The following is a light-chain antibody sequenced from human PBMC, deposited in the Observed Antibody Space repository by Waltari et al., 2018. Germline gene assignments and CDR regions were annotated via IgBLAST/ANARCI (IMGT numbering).Light chain of an antibody. Sequence: EIVLTQSPGTLSLSPGERATLSCRASQSVSRTLAWYQQKPGQAPRLLIYGASSRATGIPDRFSGSGSGTDFSLTISRLEPEDFAVHYCQHYVRLPATFGQGTKVEIK. CDR2: GAS. CDR1: QSVSRT. V-gene: IGKV3-20*01. CDR3: QHYVRLPAT. J-gene: IGKJ1*01.